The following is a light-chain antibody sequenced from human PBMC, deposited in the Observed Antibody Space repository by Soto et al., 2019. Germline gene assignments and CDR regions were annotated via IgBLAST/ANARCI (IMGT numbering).Light chain of an antibody. J-gene: IGKJ3*01. V-gene: IGKV3-20*01. CDR3: QQYGSSPFT. CDR2: GAS. Sequence: EVVLTQSPVTLSLSPGERATLSCRASQSVSSPYLAWYQQKPGQPPRLLIYGASGRATYIPDRFIGSGSGTEFTLTIARLAPEDFAMYYCQQYGSSPFTFGPGTKVDI. CDR1: QSVSSPY.